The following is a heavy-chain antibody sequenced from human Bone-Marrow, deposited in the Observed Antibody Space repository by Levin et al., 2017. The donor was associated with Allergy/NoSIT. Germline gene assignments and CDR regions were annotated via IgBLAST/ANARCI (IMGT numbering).Heavy chain of an antibody. J-gene: IGHJ5*02. CDR1: GGSFSGYY. D-gene: IGHD2-2*01. CDR2: INHSGST. V-gene: IGHV4-34*01. Sequence: SETLSLTCAVYGGSFSGYYWSWIRQPPGKGLEWIGEINHSGSTNYNPSLKSRVTISVDTSKNQFSLKLSSVTAADTAVYYCARGSSVGYCSSTSCSHWGGRKGRGWFDPWGQGTLVTVSS. CDR3: ARGSSVGYCSSTSCSHWGGRKGRGWFDP.